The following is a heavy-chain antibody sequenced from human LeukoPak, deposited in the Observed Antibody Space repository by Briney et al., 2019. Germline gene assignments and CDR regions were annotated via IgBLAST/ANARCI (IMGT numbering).Heavy chain of an antibody. CDR1: GFTFSSCA. J-gene: IGHJ4*02. D-gene: IGHD2-2*01. CDR2: ISGSGSST. V-gene: IGHV3-23*01. CDR3: AKAGSTAWTAVDF. Sequence: GGSLRLSCAASGFTFSSCAMNWVRLAPGKGLEWVSVISGSGSSTYYAASVKGRFTTSRDNSKNILYLQMKSLRVEDTAIYYCAKAGSTAWTAVDFWGQGTLVTVSS.